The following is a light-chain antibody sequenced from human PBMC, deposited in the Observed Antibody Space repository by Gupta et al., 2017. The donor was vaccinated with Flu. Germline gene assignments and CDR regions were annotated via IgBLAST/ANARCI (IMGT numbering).Light chain of an antibody. CDR3: QQYGSSPQRT. Sequence: ALTQPPGTLSLSPGERATLSCTASESVSSSYVAWYQQKPDQEPRLLIYGASSKATGSPDRVSGSRSGTDFTLTISRLEPEGFAVYYCQQYGSSPQRTFGPGTKVEIK. CDR1: ESVSSSY. V-gene: IGKV3-20*01. CDR2: GAS. J-gene: IGKJ3*01.